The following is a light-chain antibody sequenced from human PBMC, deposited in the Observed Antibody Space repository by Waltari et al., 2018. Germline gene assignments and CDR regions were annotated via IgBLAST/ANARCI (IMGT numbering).Light chain of an antibody. Sequence: QSVLTQPPSVSAAPGQTVTISCSGSSSNIGSNSVSWDYHLPGTAPKLLIYNNDKPPSGIPDRFSGSKAGTSASLGITGLQTWDEADYYCGTWDTSLTVWVLGGGTKVIVL. CDR3: GTWDTSLTVWV. V-gene: IGLV1-51*01. CDR2: NND. J-gene: IGLJ3*02. CDR1: SSNIGSNS.